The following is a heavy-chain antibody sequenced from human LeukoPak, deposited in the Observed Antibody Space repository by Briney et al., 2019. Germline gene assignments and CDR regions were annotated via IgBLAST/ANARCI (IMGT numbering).Heavy chain of an antibody. CDR3: ARGFPPRRNYDSSGYYSYYFDH. CDR1: RYSFTNYG. Sequence: GASVKVSCKASRYSFTNYGISWVRQAPGQGLEWMGWISAYNGYTHFAQKFQGRVTMTTDTSTSTAYMELRSLRSDDTAVYYCARGFPPRRNYDSSGYYSYYFDHWGQGTLVTVSS. J-gene: IGHJ4*02. V-gene: IGHV1-18*01. D-gene: IGHD3-22*01. CDR2: ISAYNGYT.